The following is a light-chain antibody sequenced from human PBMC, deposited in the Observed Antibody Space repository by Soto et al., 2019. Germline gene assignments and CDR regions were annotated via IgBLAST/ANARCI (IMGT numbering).Light chain of an antibody. CDR3: QPYGTSRRT. V-gene: IGKV3-20*01. Sequence: EIVLTQSPDTLSLSPGERATLSCRTSQSISSTYLAWYQQKPGQAPRLLLYAASARATGIPERFTGSGSGTDFTLTISRLEPEDFAVYYCQPYGTSRRTFGQGTKVEI. CDR2: AAS. J-gene: IGKJ1*01. CDR1: QSISSTY.